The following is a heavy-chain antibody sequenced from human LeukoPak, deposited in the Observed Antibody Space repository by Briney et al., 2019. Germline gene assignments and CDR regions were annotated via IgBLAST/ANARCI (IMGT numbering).Heavy chain of an antibody. V-gene: IGHV3-7*01. CDR2: INQDGSEK. CDR3: ARPSLNSGSYFDY. D-gene: IGHD1-26*01. Sequence: QSGGSLRLSCAASGFTFSSYSMNWVRQAPGKGLEWVANINQDGSEKYYVDSVKGRFTVSRDNAKKSLYLQMNSLRAEDTAVYYCARPSLNSGSYFDYWGQGSLVTVSS. CDR1: GFTFSSYS. J-gene: IGHJ4*02.